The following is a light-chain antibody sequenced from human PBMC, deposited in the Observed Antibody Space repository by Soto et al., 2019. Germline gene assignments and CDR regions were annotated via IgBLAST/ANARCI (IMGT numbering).Light chain of an antibody. CDR1: QSIRSF. Sequence: DIQMTQSPSSLSASVGDRVTITCRASQSIRSFLNWYQQRPGKAPKLLIYTASTLQSGVPSRFSGSGSRTDFTITSSSRQAEDFATYSCQQSYSTKTFGGGTKVEIK. V-gene: IGKV1-39*01. CDR3: QQSYSTKT. J-gene: IGKJ4*01. CDR2: TAS.